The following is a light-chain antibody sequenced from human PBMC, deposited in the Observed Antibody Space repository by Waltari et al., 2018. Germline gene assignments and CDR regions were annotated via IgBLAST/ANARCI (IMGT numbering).Light chain of an antibody. Sequence: DIVLSPSPVSLPVSLGERATLNSKSSQSLLYNSNNKNYLAWFQQKPGQPPKLLIYWASARKSGVPDRFSGSGSETDFTLTINSLQAEDVAVYFCQQYYKIPFTFGPGTIVDI. CDR2: WAS. J-gene: IGKJ3*01. CDR3: QQYYKIPFT. V-gene: IGKV4-1*01. CDR1: QSLLYNSNNKNY.